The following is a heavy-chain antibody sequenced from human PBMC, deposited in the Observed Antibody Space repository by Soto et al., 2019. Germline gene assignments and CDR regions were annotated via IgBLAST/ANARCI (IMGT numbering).Heavy chain of an antibody. V-gene: IGHV1-69*12. Sequence: QVQLVQSGAEVKKPESSVKVSCKAPGGTFSTYAISWFLQAPGQGLEWMGGIIPMFGTANYAQRFQDRVTITADESTNTVYMELSSLRSEDTAVYFCASGIQLWLRRINNGYSGWGQGTLVTVSS. D-gene: IGHD5-18*01. CDR1: GGTFSTYA. J-gene: IGHJ4*02. CDR3: ASGIQLWLRRINNGYSG. CDR2: IIPMFGTA.